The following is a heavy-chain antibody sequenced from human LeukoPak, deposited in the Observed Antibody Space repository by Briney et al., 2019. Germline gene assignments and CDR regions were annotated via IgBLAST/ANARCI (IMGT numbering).Heavy chain of an antibody. Sequence: SETLSLTCTVSGGSISSYYWHWIRQPPGKGLEWIGYIYYSGSSNYNPSLKSRVTISLDTSKNQFSLKLSSVTAADTAVYYCARDHDYAIVDWGQGTLVTVSS. CDR3: ARDHDYAIVD. D-gene: IGHD4/OR15-4a*01. J-gene: IGHJ4*02. V-gene: IGHV4-59*01. CDR2: IYYSGSS. CDR1: GGSISSYY.